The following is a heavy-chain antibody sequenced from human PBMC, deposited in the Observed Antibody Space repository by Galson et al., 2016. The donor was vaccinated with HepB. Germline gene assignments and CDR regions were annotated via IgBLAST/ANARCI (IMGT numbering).Heavy chain of an antibody. CDR1: GFTFSRYA. J-gene: IGHJ4*02. Sequence: SLRLSCAASGFTFSRYAMTWVRQAPGKGMAWVSGLSGSGAHTYYADSVKGRFTISRDNSKNTLYLQMNSLRVEDTAVYYCAKDYVGGSYLLTQFDYWGQGTLVTVSS. V-gene: IGHV3-23*01. D-gene: IGHD3-16*02. CDR2: LSGSGAHT. CDR3: AKDYVGGSYLLTQFDY.